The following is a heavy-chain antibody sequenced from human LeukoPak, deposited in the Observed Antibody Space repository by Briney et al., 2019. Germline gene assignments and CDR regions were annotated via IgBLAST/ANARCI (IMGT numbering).Heavy chain of an antibody. J-gene: IGHJ4*02. Sequence: ASVKVSCKASGYTFTAYYMHWVRQAPGQGLEWMGWINPNSGGTNYAQKFQGRVTMTRDTSISTTYMELSRLRSDDTAVFYCARDYYDSSGYGSFDYWGQGTLVTVSS. V-gene: IGHV1-2*02. CDR3: ARDYYDSSGYGSFDY. CDR2: INPNSGGT. D-gene: IGHD3-22*01. CDR1: GYTFTAYY.